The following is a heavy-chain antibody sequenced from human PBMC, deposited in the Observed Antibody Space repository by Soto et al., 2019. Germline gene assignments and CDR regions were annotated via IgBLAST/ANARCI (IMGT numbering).Heavy chain of an antibody. D-gene: IGHD1-26*01. CDR2: IYYSGST. CDR1: GGSISSYY. Sequence: SETLSLTCTVSGGSISSYYWSWIRQPPGKGLEWIGYIYYSGSTNYNPSLKSRVTISVDTSKNQFSLKLSSVIAADTAVYYCARYRGGSFYFDYWGQGTLVTVS. J-gene: IGHJ4*02. CDR3: ARYRGGSFYFDY. V-gene: IGHV4-59*01.